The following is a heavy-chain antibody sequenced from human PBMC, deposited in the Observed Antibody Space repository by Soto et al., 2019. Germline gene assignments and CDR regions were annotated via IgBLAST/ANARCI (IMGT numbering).Heavy chain of an antibody. V-gene: IGHV1-2*04. D-gene: IGHD6-13*01. CDR1: GYTFTGYY. CDR2: INPNSGGT. J-gene: IGHJ6*02. Sequence: ASVKVSCKASGYTFTGYYMHWVRQAPGQGLEWMGWINPNSGGTNYAQKFQGWVTMSRDTSISTAYMELSRLRSDDTAVYYCARGEQQLKYYYYYGMDVWGQGTTVTVSS. CDR3: ARGEQQLKYYYYYGMDV.